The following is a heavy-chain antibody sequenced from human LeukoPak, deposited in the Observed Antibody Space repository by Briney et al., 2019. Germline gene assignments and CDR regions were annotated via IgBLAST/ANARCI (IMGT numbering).Heavy chain of an antibody. CDR2: IYYSGST. CDR1: GGSMSSGGYY. CDR3: ARGGDIVVVPAAAPVNNWFDP. J-gene: IGHJ5*02. V-gene: IGHV4-31*03. Sequence: SQTLSLTCTVSGGSMSSGGYYWRRIRQHPGKGLEWIGYIYYSGSTYYNPSLKSRVTISVDTSKNQFSLKLSSVTAADTAVYYCARGGDIVVVPAAAPVNNWFDPWGQATLVTVSS. D-gene: IGHD2-2*01.